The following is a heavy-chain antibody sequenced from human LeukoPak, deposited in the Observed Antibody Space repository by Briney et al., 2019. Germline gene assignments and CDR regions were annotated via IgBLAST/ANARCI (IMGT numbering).Heavy chain of an antibody. CDR3: AKGDDSIYYYGMDV. CDR2: ISYDGSNK. J-gene: IGHJ6*02. CDR1: GFTFSGYG. D-gene: IGHD2-21*01. Sequence: GGSLRLSCAASGFTFSGYGMHWVRQAPGKGLEWVAVISYDGSNKYYADSVKGRFTISRDNSKNTLYLQMNSLRAEDTAVYYCAKGDDSIYYYGMDVWGQGTTVTISS. V-gene: IGHV3-30*18.